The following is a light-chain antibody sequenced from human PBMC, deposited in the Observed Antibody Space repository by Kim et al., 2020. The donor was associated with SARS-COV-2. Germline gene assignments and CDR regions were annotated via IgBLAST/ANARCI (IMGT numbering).Light chain of an antibody. J-gene: IGKJ1*01. CDR2: AAS. CDR1: HNIRNW. CDR3: QCYNRT. V-gene: IGKV1-5*01. Sequence: DLQMTQSPSTLSASVGDRVTITCRASHNIRNWLAWYQQKPGTAPKVLILAASSLGGGVPSRFSGSGFGTEFTLTLCSLQPDDFATYYCQCYNRTFGQGTKVDIK.